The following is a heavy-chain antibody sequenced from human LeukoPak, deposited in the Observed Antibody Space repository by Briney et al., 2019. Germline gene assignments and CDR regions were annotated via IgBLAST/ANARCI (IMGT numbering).Heavy chain of an antibody. J-gene: IGHJ4*02. Sequence: SETLSLTCAVYGGSFSGYYWTWIRQPPGKGLEWIGEINHSGTTNYNPSLKSRVTISVDTSKNQFSLKLSSVTAADTAVYYCARSLLDHYYDSRNLDYWGQGTLVTVSS. CDR1: GGSFSGYY. CDR3: ARSLLDHYYDSRNLDY. CDR2: INHSGTT. D-gene: IGHD3-22*01. V-gene: IGHV4-34*01.